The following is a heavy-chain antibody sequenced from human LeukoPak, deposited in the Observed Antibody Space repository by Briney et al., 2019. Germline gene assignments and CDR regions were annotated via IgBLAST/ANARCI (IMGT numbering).Heavy chain of an antibody. J-gene: IGHJ5*02. Sequence: GASVKVSCKASGYTFTSYGISWVRQAPGQGLEWMGWISAYNGDTNYAQKLQGRVTMTTDTSTSTAYMELRSLRSDDTAVYYCARLYNWSYGYHWFDPWGQGTLVTVSS. CDR1: GYTFTSYG. D-gene: IGHD1-7*01. V-gene: IGHV1-18*01. CDR3: ARLYNWSYGYHWFDP. CDR2: ISAYNGDT.